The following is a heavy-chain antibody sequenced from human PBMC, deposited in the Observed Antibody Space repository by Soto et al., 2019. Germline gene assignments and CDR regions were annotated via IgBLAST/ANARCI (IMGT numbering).Heavy chain of an antibody. D-gene: IGHD2-15*01. CDR3: AREVAPTPPYCSGGSCYSGTLGMDV. V-gene: IGHV1-69*06. J-gene: IGHJ6*02. CDR2: IIPVFGTG. Sequence: QVQLVQSGAEVRKPGSSVKVSCKASGGTFSSYGISWVRQAPGQGLEWMGGIIPVFGTGNYAQKFQGRVTSIANKSTSTAYMEVSSLRSEDTAVYYCAREVAPTPPYCSGGSCYSGTLGMDVWGQGTTVTVSS. CDR1: GGTFSSYG.